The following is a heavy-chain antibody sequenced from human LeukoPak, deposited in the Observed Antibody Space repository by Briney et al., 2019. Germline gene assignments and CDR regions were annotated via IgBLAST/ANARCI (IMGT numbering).Heavy chain of an antibody. V-gene: IGHV3-13*01. Sequence: GGSLRLSCAASGFTFSSFDMHWVRQPPGQGLEWVSTIGTASDTYYPGSVEGRFTLSRDNAKNSLYLQMNSLTAGDTAVYYCARGPPRGKYYYMDVWGKGTTVAVSS. D-gene: IGHD1-14*01. CDR3: ARGPPRGKYYYMDV. CDR1: GFTFSSFD. CDR2: IGTASDT. J-gene: IGHJ6*03.